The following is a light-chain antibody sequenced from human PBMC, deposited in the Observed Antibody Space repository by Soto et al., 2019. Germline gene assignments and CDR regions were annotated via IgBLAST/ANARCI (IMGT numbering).Light chain of an antibody. CDR2: AAF. CDR3: QQLKSYPPT. Sequence: DIQLTQSPSFLSASVGDRVTITCRASQGISSYLAWYRQQAAKAPKLLIYAAFTLESGVPSRFSGSGSGTEFTLTISSLQPEDFATYYCQQLKSYPPTFGGGTKLEIK. CDR1: QGISSY. J-gene: IGKJ4*01. V-gene: IGKV1-9*01.